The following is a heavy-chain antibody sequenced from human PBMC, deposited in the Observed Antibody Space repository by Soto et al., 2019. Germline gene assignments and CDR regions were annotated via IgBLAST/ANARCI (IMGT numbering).Heavy chain of an antibody. D-gene: IGHD5-18*01. V-gene: IGHV3-30*03. J-gene: IGHJ4*02. CDR3: ARDPGYSYGPPDY. CDR1: GFTFSTYG. Sequence: GGSLRLSCAASGFTFSTYGMHWVRQAPGKGLEWVAVISYDGVNKYYADSVKGRFTISRDNSKNTLYLQMNSLRDEDTAVYYCARDPGYSYGPPDYWGQGTLVTVSS. CDR2: ISYDGVNK.